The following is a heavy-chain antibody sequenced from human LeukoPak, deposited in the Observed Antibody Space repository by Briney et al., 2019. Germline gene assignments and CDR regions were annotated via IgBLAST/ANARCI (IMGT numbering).Heavy chain of an antibody. J-gene: IGHJ5*02. D-gene: IGHD5-24*01. CDR2: IYPGDSDT. CDR3: ATQRWLQSGWFDP. CDR1: GYSFTSYW. Sequence: GASLKISCKGSGYSFTSYWIGWVRQLPGKGLEWMGIIYPGDSDTRYSPSFQGQVTISADKSISTAYLQWSSLKASDTAMYYCATQRWLQSGWFDPWGQGTLVTVSS. V-gene: IGHV5-51*01.